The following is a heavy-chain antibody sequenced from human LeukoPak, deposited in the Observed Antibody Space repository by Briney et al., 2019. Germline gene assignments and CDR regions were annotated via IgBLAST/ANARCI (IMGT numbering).Heavy chain of an antibody. D-gene: IGHD2-2*01. J-gene: IGHJ4*02. CDR2: IYTSGST. Sequence: SETLSLTCTVSGGSISSYYWSWIRQPAGKGLEWIGRIYTSGSTNYNPSLKSRVTMSVDTSKNQFSLKLSSVTAADTAVYYCARVAEALVVPAIHFDYWGQGTLVTVSS. V-gene: IGHV4-4*07. CDR3: ARVAEALVVPAIHFDY. CDR1: GGSISSYY.